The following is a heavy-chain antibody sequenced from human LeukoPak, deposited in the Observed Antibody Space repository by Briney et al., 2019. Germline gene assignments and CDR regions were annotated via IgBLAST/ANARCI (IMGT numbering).Heavy chain of an antibody. J-gene: IGHJ5*02. Sequence: ASVQVSCKTSGYTFSNYGISWVRQAPGQGLEWMGWSSPFNGNTNYAQQLQGRVTMSTDTSTSTAYMELRALRLDDTAVYYCARDTGVLWFGELPSNNWFDPWGQGTLVTVSS. V-gene: IGHV1-18*01. CDR1: GYTFSNYG. CDR3: ARDTGVLWFGELPSNNWFDP. D-gene: IGHD3-10*01. CDR2: SSPFNGNT.